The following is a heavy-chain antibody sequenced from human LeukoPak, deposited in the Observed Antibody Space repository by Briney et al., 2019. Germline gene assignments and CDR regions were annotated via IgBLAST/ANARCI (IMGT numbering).Heavy chain of an antibody. J-gene: IGHJ3*01. D-gene: IGHD3-22*01. V-gene: IGHV4-30-4*08. CDR2: IYYSGSA. Sequence: SQTLSLTCTVSGGSISSGDYFWSWIRQPPGKGLEWIGYIYYSGSAYYDPSLKSRVTISVDTSKNQFSLKLSPVTAADTAVYYCARDPHYHDRSGSFVWGQGTMVTVSS. CDR3: ARDPHYHDRSGSFV. CDR1: GGSISSGDYF.